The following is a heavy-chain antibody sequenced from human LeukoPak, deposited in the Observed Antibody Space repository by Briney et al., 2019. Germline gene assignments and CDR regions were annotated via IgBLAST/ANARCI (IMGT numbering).Heavy chain of an antibody. CDR2: IYYSGST. Sequence: PSETLSLTCTVSGGSISSYYWSWIRQPPGKGLEWIGYIYYSGSTNYNPSLKSRVTISVDTSKNQFSLKLSSVTAADTAVYYCARHGLNYYDSSGYYLRYGFDYWGQGTLVTVSS. D-gene: IGHD3-22*01. J-gene: IGHJ4*02. CDR3: ARHGLNYYDSSGYYLRYGFDY. V-gene: IGHV4-59*08. CDR1: GGSISSYY.